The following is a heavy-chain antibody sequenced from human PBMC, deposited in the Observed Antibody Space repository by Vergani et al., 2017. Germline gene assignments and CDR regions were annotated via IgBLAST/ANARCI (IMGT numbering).Heavy chain of an antibody. CDR2: IHYSENT. Sequence: QVQLQESGPGLVKSSETLSLTCSVSFDSIRNLYCNWIRQPPGKGLEWIGSIHYSENTNYNPSLKTRVTISVDTSKNQFSLTLTSVTAADTAVYYCASDTHSGQRADRWAQGILVTVTS. CDR1: FDSIRNLY. V-gene: IGHV4-59*11. D-gene: IGHD6-19*01. J-gene: IGHJ5*02. CDR3: ASDTHSGQRADR.